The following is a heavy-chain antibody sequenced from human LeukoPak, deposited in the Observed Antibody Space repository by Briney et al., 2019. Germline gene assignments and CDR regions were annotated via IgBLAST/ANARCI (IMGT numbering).Heavy chain of an antibody. CDR2: IYSGCST. J-gene: IGHJ4*02. D-gene: IGHD6-19*01. CDR1: GFTVSNNF. Sequence: GGSLRLFCAASGFTVSNNFMSWVRQAPGKGLEWVSVIYSGCSTNYADTVKNRFTISRDISKNMLYLQMNSLRAEDTAVYYCAREGTSGRSLFDYWGQGTLVTVSS. CDR3: AREGTSGRSLFDY. V-gene: IGHV3-66*01.